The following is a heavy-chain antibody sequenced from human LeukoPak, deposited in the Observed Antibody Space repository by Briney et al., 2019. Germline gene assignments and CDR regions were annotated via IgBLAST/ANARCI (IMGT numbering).Heavy chain of an antibody. CDR1: GFTFSSYW. CDR2: IKQDGSEK. V-gene: IGHV3-7*01. J-gene: IGHJ4*02. Sequence: PGGSLRLSCAASGFTFSSYWMSWVRQAPGKGLERVANIKQDGSEKYYVDSVKGRFTISRDNAKNSLYLQMNSLRAEDTAVYYCARGVDTAMVSLGYWGQGTLVTVSS. D-gene: IGHD5-18*01. CDR3: ARGVDTAMVSLGY.